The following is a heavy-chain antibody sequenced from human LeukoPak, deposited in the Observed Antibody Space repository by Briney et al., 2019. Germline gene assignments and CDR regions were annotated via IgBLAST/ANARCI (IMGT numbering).Heavy chain of an antibody. D-gene: IGHD1-26*01. CDR1: GGSISSYY. CDR2: IYYSGST. Sequence: SETLSLTCTVSGGSISSYYWSWIRQPPGKGLEWLGYIYYSGSTNYNPSLKSRVTISVDTSKNQFSLKLSSVTAADTAVYYCARRRRIVGATKGAYFDYWGQGTLVTVSS. CDR3: ARRRRIVGATKGAYFDY. J-gene: IGHJ4*02. V-gene: IGHV4-59*08.